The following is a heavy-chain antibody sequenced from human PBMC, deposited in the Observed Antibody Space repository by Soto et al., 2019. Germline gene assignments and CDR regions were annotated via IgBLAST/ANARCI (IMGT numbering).Heavy chain of an antibody. CDR2: ISSSGSTI. Sequence: QVQLVESGGGLVKPGGSLRLSCAASGFTFSDYYMSWIRQAPGKGLEWVSYISSSGSTIYYADSVKGRFTISRDNATNSLYLPMTSLKAADTAVYYCARGPYDYVWGSDPPHFDYWGQGNLVTVSS. J-gene: IGHJ4*02. CDR3: ARGPYDYVWGSDPPHFDY. CDR1: GFTFSDYY. D-gene: IGHD3-16*02. V-gene: IGHV3-11*01.